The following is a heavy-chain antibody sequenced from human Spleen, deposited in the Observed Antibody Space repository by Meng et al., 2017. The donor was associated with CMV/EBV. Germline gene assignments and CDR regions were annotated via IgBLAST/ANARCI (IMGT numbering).Heavy chain of an antibody. CDR2: VYYDGAT. CDR1: GGSISTSEYH. Sequence: SETLSLTCPVSGGSISTSEYHWAWIRQTPGGGLEWIAGVYYDGATYYNPSLDGRTTISMDTARNQFSLKLNYVTAADTAVYYCIRDIAGGGRYNWFDPWGQGTLVTVSS. D-gene: IGHD6-13*01. CDR3: IRDIAGGGRYNWFDP. V-gene: IGHV4-39*07. J-gene: IGHJ5*02.